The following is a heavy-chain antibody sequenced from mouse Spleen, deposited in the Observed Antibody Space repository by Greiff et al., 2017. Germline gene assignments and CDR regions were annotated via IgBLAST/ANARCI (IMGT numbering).Heavy chain of an antibody. CDR3: ASSTHYYGSSYDYAMDY. Sequence: EVQLQQSVAELVRPGASVKLSCTASGFNIKNTYMHWVKQRPEQGLEWIGRIDPANGNTKYAPKFQGKATITADTSSNTAYLQLSSLTSEDTAIYYCASSTHYYGSSYDYAMDYWGQGTSVTVSS. V-gene: IGHV14-3*01. D-gene: IGHD1-1*01. J-gene: IGHJ4*01. CDR1: GFNIKNTY. CDR2: IDPANGNT.